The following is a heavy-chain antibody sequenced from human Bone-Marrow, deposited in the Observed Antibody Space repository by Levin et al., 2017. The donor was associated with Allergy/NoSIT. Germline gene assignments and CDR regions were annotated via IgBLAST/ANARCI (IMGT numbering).Heavy chain of an antibody. CDR2: ISGSGGST. D-gene: IGHD3-22*01. Sequence: ETLSLTCAASGFTFSSYAMSWVRQAPGKGLEWVSAISGSGGSTYYADSVKGRFTISRDNSKNTLYLQMNSLRAEDTAVYYCAKDRGYYDSSGYYHADYFDYWGQGTLVTVSS. V-gene: IGHV3-23*01. CDR1: GFTFSSYA. J-gene: IGHJ4*02. CDR3: AKDRGYYDSSGYYHADYFDY.